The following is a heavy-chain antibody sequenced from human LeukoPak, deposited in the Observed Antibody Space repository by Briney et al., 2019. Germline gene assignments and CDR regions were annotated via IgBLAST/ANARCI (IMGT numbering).Heavy chain of an antibody. Sequence: SQTLSLTCTVSGGSLSSSGYYWSWIRHHPGKGLEWIGYIHYSGSTYYNPSLEPSLKSRLTISVDTSMNQISLKLNSVTAADTALFYCARGYDSSGFPFDNWGQGTLVTVSS. CDR1: GGSLSSSGYY. CDR3: ARGYDSSGFPFDN. CDR2: IHYSGST. J-gene: IGHJ4*02. V-gene: IGHV4-31*03. D-gene: IGHD3-22*01.